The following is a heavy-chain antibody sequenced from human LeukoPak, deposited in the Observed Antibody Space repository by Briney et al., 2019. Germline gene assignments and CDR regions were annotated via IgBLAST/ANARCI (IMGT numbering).Heavy chain of an antibody. J-gene: IGHJ4*02. CDR2: IYHSGST. Sequence: SQTLSLTCAVSGGSISSGGYSWSWIRQPPGKGLEWIGYIYHSGSTYYNPPLKSRVTISVDRSKNQFSLKLSSVTAADTAVYYCARGRFYYFDYWGQGTLVTVSS. CDR1: GGSISSGGYS. V-gene: IGHV4-30-2*01. CDR3: ARGRFYYFDY.